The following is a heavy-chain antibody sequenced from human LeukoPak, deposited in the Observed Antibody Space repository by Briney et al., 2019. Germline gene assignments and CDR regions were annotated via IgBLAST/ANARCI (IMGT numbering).Heavy chain of an antibody. D-gene: IGHD1-14*01. Sequence: ASVKVSCKASGYTFTSYGISWVRQAPGQGLEWMGWISAYNGNTNYAQKLQGRVTMTTDTSTSTAYMELRGLRSDDTAVYYCARDRIRDVTGDYWGQGTLVTVSS. CDR2: ISAYNGNT. J-gene: IGHJ4*02. V-gene: IGHV1-18*01. CDR1: GYTFTSYG. CDR3: ARDRIRDVTGDY.